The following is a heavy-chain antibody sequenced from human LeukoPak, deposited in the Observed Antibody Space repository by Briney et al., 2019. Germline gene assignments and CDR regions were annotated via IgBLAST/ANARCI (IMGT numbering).Heavy chain of an antibody. J-gene: IGHJ4*02. CDR2: IDSSGGVT. D-gene: IGHD1-26*01. Sequence: GGSLRLSCRASGFIFSSYAMTWVRQAPGKGLEWVSGIDSSGGVTYYAESVRGRFTISRDNSKNTLYLQMNDLRAEDTAVYYCAKASWAGVTTAYFAYWAQGILVTVSS. V-gene: IGHV3-23*05. CDR1: GFIFSSYA. CDR3: AKASWAGVTTAYFAY.